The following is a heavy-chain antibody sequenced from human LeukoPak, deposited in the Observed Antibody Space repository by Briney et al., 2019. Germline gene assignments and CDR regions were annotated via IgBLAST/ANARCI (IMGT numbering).Heavy chain of an antibody. CDR2: ISGRGGST. D-gene: IGHD4-17*01. J-gene: IGHJ4*02. Sequence: GGSLRLSCAASGFTLSSYAMIGVRHAPGKGREWGSSISGRGGSTYYADSVKPRLTISRHNSKNTLYLHMNRMRPEDTAVYYCATAGGDYGGIFDYWGQGTLVTVSS. CDR3: ATAGGDYGGIFDY. V-gene: IGHV3-23*01. CDR1: GFTLSSYA.